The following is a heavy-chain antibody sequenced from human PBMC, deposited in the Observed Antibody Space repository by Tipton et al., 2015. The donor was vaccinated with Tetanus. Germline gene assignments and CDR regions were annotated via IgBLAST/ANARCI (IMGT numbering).Heavy chain of an antibody. Sequence: SLRLSCAASGFTFRSYWMSWVRQAPGKGLEWVANIKEDGSEMYYADSVKGRFTISRDNARNSLSVHMNSLTAEDTAAYYCARLRVYCSTACYSREDYWGQGTLVTVSS. CDR2: IKEDGSEM. CDR3: ARLRVYCSTACYSREDY. D-gene: IGHD2/OR15-2a*01. V-gene: IGHV3-7*01. CDR1: GFTFRSYW. J-gene: IGHJ4*02.